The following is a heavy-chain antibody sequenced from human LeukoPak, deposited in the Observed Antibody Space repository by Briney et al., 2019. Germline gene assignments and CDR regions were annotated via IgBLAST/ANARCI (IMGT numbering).Heavy chain of an antibody. J-gene: IGHJ3*02. Sequence: GGSLRLSCAASGFTFSSYGMHWVRQAPGKGLEWVAVIWYDGSNKYYADSVKGRFTISRDNSKNTLYLQMNSPRAEDTAVYYCARGDYGDAFDIWGQGTMVTVSS. CDR1: GFTFSSYG. V-gene: IGHV3-33*01. CDR3: ARGDYGDAFDI. CDR2: IWYDGSNK. D-gene: IGHD4-17*01.